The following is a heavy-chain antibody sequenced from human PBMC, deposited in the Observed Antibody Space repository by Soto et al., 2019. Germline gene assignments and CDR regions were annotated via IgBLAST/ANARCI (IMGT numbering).Heavy chain of an antibody. V-gene: IGHV4-4*02. CDR1: GGSISSSNW. CDR3: ARGVKYYYDRSGYYWFDY. D-gene: IGHD3-22*01. Sequence: PSETLSLTCAVSGGSISSSNWWSWVRQPPGKGLEWIGEIYHSGSTNYNPSLKSRVTISVDKSKNQFSLKLSSVTAADTAVYYCARGVKYYYDRSGYYWFDYGGQGTLVTVSS. J-gene: IGHJ4*02. CDR2: IYHSGST.